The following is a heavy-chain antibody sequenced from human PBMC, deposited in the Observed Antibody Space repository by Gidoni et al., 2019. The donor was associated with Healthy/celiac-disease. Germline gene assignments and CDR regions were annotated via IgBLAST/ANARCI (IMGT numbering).Heavy chain of an antibody. CDR2: TRNKANSYTT. D-gene: IGHD3-10*01. CDR1: GFTFSDHY. V-gene: IGHV3-72*01. J-gene: IGHJ6*02. Sequence: EVQLVESGGGLVQPGGSLRLSCAASGFTFSDHYMDWVRQAPGKGLEWVGRTRNKANSYTTEYAASVKGRFTISRDDSKNSLYLQMNSLKTEDTAVYYCARVGFGYYYYGMDVWGQGTTVTVSS. CDR3: ARVGFGYYYYGMDV.